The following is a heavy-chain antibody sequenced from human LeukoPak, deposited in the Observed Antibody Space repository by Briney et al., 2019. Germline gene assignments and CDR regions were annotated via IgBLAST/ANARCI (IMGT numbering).Heavy chain of an antibody. Sequence: GRSLRLSCAASGFTFSSYGMHWVRQAPGKGREWVAVISYDGSNKYYADSVKGRFTISRDNSKNTLYLQMNSLRAEDTAVYYCARDRGLRLGELSYVFDYWGQGTLVTVSS. CDR2: ISYDGSNK. D-gene: IGHD3-16*02. CDR1: GFTFSSYG. J-gene: IGHJ4*02. CDR3: ARDRGLRLGELSYVFDY. V-gene: IGHV3-30*03.